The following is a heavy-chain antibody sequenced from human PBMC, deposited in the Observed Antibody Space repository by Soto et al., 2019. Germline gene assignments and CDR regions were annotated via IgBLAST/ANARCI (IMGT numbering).Heavy chain of an antibody. CDR1: GGSISSGDYY. V-gene: IGHV4-30-4*01. CDR2: IYYSGST. Sequence: TLSLTCTVSGGSISSGDYYWSWIRQPPGKGLEWIGYIYYSGSTYYNPSLKSRVTISVDTSKNQFSLKLSSVTAADTAVYYCAGFWSGYYYYYGMDVWGQGTPVPVSS. CDR3: AGFWSGYYYYYGMDV. D-gene: IGHD3-3*01. J-gene: IGHJ6*02.